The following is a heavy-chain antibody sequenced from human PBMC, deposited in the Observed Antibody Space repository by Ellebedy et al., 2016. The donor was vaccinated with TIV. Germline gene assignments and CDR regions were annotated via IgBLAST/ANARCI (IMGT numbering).Heavy chain of an antibody. J-gene: IGHJ2*01. CDR3: ARGERDIVVVPAAQYWYFDL. CDR2: IYYSGST. CDR1: GGSISSYY. D-gene: IGHD2-2*01. Sequence: SETLSLTCTVSGGSISSYYWSWIRQPPGKGLEWIGYIYYSGSTNYNPSLKSRVTISVDTSKNQFSLKLSSVTAADTAVYYCARGERDIVVVPAAQYWYFDLWGRGTLVTISS. V-gene: IGHV4-59*01.